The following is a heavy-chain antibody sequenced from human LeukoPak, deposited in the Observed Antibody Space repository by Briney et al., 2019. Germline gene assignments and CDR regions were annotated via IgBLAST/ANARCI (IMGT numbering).Heavy chain of an antibody. J-gene: IGHJ6*03. V-gene: IGHV1-2*02. D-gene: IGHD6-13*01. CDR3: ARGAVAAAGRGYYYYMDV. Sequence: ASVKVSCKASGYTFTGYYMHWVRQAPGQGLEWMGWINPNSGGTNYAQKFQGRVTMTRDTSISTAYMELSRLRSDDTAVYYCARGAVAAAGRGYYYYMDVWGKGTTVTVSS. CDR2: INPNSGGT. CDR1: GYTFTGYY.